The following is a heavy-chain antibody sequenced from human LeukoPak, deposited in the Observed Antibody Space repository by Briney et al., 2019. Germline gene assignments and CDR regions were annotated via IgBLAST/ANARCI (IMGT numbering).Heavy chain of an antibody. J-gene: IGHJ4*02. Sequence: GGSLRLSCEASGFTFSSYAMSWVRQAPGKGLEWVSAISGSGGSTYYADSVKGGFTISRDNSKNKLYLQMNSLRAEDTGGEYCPKNTPYSGYYDCWAQGTLVAVSS. CDR1: GFTFSSYA. CDR2: ISGSGGST. V-gene: IGHV3-23*01. CDR3: PKNTPYSGYYDC. D-gene: IGHD5-12*01.